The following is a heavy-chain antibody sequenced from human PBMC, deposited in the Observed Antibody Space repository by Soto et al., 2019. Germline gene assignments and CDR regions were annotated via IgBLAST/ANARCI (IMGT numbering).Heavy chain of an antibody. D-gene: IGHD2-2*02. CDR3: AREGRGKKAGYNGLVSLGY. V-gene: IGHV1-69*06. CDR1: GSRFSNYV. Sequence: GASVKVSCKVSGSRFSNYVISWVRQAPGHGLEWLGRIIPIFNSTKYAQSFQGRVTITADKSTSTASLELSSLRSDDTAVYYCAREGRGKKAGYNGLVSLGYWGQGTLVTVLL. CDR2: IIPIFNST. J-gene: IGHJ4*02.